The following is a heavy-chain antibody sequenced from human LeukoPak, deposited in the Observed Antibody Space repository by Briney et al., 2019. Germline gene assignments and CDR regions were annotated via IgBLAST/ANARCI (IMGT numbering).Heavy chain of an antibody. D-gene: IGHD6-13*01. V-gene: IGHV5-51*01. J-gene: IGHJ6*02. CDR1: GYNFITYW. CDR2: IYPSNSDT. Sequence: GESLQISCQGSGYNFITYWIGWVRQMPGKGLEWMGIIYPSNSDTRYSPSFQGQVTFSADKSISTAYLQWSSLKASDTAMYYCARHRVDSSSPRGMDVWGQGTTVTVSS. CDR3: ARHRVDSSSPRGMDV.